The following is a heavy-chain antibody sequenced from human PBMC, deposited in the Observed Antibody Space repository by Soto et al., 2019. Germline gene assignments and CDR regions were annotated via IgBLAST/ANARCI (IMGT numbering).Heavy chain of an antibody. CDR3: AGGFPTPGEYSGYDLVDAFDI. Sequence: SETLSLTCAVYGGSLSGYYWSWIRQPPGKGLEWIGGIYHIGSTNYNPSLKSRVTISVDTSNNQFSLKVSSVTAADTAVYYCAGGFPTPGEYSGYDLVDAFDIWGQGTMVTVSS. V-gene: IGHV4-34*01. CDR2: IYHIGST. J-gene: IGHJ3*02. CDR1: GGSLSGYY. D-gene: IGHD5-12*01.